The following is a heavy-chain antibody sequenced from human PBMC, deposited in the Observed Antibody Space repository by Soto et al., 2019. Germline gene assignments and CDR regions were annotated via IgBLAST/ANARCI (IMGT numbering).Heavy chain of an antibody. V-gene: IGHV3-7*04. CDR1: GFTFSTYW. J-gene: IGHJ3*02. Sequence: LSCAASGFTFSTYWMSWVRQAPGKGLEWVANIKPDGSEKWYVDSVKGRFTISRDNAKNSLYLQMNSLRAEDTAVYYCARGDYYDTSGPFSDAFDIWGQGTMVTVSS. D-gene: IGHD3-22*01. CDR2: IKPDGSEK. CDR3: ARGDYYDTSGPFSDAFDI.